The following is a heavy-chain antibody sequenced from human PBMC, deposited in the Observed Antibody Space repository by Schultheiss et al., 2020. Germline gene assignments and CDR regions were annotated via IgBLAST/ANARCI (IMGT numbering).Heavy chain of an antibody. CDR3: ARSGYDFWSGYYTIGGPNWFDP. CDR2: INHSGST. D-gene: IGHD3-3*01. V-gene: IGHV4-34*01. Sequence: SETLSLTCTVSGGSISSYYWGWIRQPPGKGLEWIGEINHSGSTNYNPSLKSRVTISVDTSKNQFSLKLSSVTAADTAVYYCARSGYDFWSGYYTIGGPNWFDPWGQGTLVTVSS. J-gene: IGHJ5*02. CDR1: GGSISSYY.